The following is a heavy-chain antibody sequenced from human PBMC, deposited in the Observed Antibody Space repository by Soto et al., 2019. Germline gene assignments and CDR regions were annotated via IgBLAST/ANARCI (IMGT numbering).Heavy chain of an antibody. CDR3: ARGLHGYYYDSSGYYAY. Sequence: QVPLVQSGAEVKKPGSSVKVSCKASGGTFSSYAISWVRQAPGQGLEWMGGIIPIFGTANYAQKFQGRVTITADESTSTAYVELSSLGSEDTAVYYCARGLHGYYYDSSGYYAYWGQGTLVTVSS. CDR2: IIPIFGTA. V-gene: IGHV1-69*01. CDR1: GGTFSSYA. D-gene: IGHD3-22*01. J-gene: IGHJ4*02.